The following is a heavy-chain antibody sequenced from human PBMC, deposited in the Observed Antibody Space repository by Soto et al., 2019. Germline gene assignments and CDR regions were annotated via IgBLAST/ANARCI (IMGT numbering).Heavy chain of an antibody. CDR3: ARGPFYDSSGHYPP. CDR2: INQSGRT. D-gene: IGHD3-22*01. V-gene: IGHV4-34*01. Sequence: QVQLQQWGAGLLKPSETLSPTCAVYGGSFSNFLWSWIRQSPGKGLEWIGEINQSGRTTYNPSLAGRLTISVDTSKNQFSLHLASVTAADTAVYYCARGPFYDSSGHYPPWGQGTLVTVSP. CDR1: GGSFSNFL. J-gene: IGHJ5*02.